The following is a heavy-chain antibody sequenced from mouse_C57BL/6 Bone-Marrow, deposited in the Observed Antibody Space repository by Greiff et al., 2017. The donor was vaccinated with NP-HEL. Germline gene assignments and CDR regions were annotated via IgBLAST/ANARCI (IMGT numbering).Heavy chain of an antibody. CDR2: IHPSSGYT. J-gene: IGHJ3*01. V-gene: IGHV1-7*01. D-gene: IGHD2-2*01. CDR1: GYTFTSYW. CDR3: GGGDMVTTTDGAWLAY. Sequence: QVQLKESGAELAKPGASVKLSCKASGYTFTSYWMHWVKQRPGQGLEWIGYIHPSSGYTKYNQKFKDKATLTADKSSSTAYMQLLSRIYDDSSDVYCGGGDMVTTTDGAWLAYWGKGTLVTVSA.